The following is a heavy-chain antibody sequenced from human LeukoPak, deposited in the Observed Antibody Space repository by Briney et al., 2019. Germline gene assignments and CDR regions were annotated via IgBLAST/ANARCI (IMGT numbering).Heavy chain of an antibody. CDR2: INHSGST. J-gene: IGHJ4*02. CDR3: ARGDHYYESS. CDR1: GGSLLCYH. Sequence: PSETLSHTCAVYGGSLLCYHWSWIRQPPGKGLEWIGEINHSGSTNYNPSLKSRVTISVDTSKNQFSLKLSSVTAADTAVHYCARGDHYYESSWGQGALVTVSS. V-gene: IGHV4-34*01. D-gene: IGHD3-22*01.